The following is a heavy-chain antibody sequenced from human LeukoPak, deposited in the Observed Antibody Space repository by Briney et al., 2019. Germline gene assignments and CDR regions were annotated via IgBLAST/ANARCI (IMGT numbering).Heavy chain of an antibody. D-gene: IGHD5-12*01. CDR1: GFTFSSYG. J-gene: IGHJ6*03. V-gene: IGHV3-30*02. CDR3: AKGGGYEAQYYYYYLDV. CDR2: IRYDGSNK. Sequence: GGSLRLSCAASGFTFSSYGMHWVRQAPGKGLEWVAFIRYDGSNKYYADSVKGRFTISRDNSKNTLYLQMKSQRAEDTAVYYCAKGGGYEAQYYYYYLDVWGKGTTVTISS.